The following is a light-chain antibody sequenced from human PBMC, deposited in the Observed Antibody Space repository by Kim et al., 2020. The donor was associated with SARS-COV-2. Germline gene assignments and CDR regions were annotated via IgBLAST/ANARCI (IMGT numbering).Light chain of an antibody. CDR1: SANLGAGYN. Sequence: VTMSCAGKSANLGAGYNVHWYQKLPGAAPKLLIYGDDNRPSGVPGRFSGSKSGTSASLAITWLRAEDEGDYYCQSYDISLSGLVFGGGTQLTVL. J-gene: IGLJ3*02. CDR3: QSYDISLSGLV. CDR2: GDD. V-gene: IGLV1-40*01.